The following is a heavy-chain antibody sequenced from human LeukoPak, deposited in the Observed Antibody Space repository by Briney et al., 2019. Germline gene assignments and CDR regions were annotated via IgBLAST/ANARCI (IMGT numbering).Heavy chain of an antibody. CDR1: GFTFDDYA. V-gene: IGHV3-9*01. Sequence: GGSLRLSCAASGFTFDDYAMHWVRQAPGKGLEWVSGISWNSGSIGYADSVKGRFTISRDNAKNSLYLQMNSLRAEDTALYYCAKDRGYSSGGYYYYYGMDVWGQGTTVTVSS. CDR2: ISWNSGSI. J-gene: IGHJ6*02. CDR3: AKDRGYSSGGYYYYYGMDV. D-gene: IGHD6-19*01.